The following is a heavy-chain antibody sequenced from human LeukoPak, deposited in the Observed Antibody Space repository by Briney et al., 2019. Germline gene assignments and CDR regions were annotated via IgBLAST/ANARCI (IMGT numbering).Heavy chain of an antibody. V-gene: IGHV3-11*01. Sequence: GGSLRLSCATSGFTFSDYYMTWMRQAPGKGLEWVSYISSGGSTIYYADSVKGRFTISRDNAKNSLYLQMNSLRADDTAVYYCATASVRGYGDFDYWGQGTLVTVSS. CDR1: GFTFSDYY. J-gene: IGHJ4*02. CDR2: ISSGGSTI. D-gene: IGHD5-12*01. CDR3: ATASVRGYGDFDY.